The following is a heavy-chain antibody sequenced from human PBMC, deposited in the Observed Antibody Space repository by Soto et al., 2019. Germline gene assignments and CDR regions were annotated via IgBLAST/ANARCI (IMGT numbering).Heavy chain of an antibody. D-gene: IGHD2-8*01. Sequence: TSETLSLTCTVDGGSFNGYYGSRIRQPPGKGLEWIGEINHTGSTNYNPSLKSRVTISVDTSKTQFSLKLTSVTAADTAVYYCGKYAYWGQGTRVTVSS. CDR3: GKYAY. V-gene: IGHV4-34*01. CDR2: INHTGST. J-gene: IGHJ4*02. CDR1: GGSFNGYY.